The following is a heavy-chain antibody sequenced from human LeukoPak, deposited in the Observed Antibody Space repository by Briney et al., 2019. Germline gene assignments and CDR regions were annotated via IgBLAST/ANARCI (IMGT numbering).Heavy chain of an antibody. CDR2: ISSSGSPI. J-gene: IGHJ3*02. V-gene: IGHV3-48*03. CDR1: GFTFSSYE. D-gene: IGHD2/OR15-2a*01. CDR3: AKSTLPDAFDI. Sequence: GGSLRLSCAASGFTFSSYEMSWVRQAPGKGLEWISYISSSGSPIYYADSVKGRFTISRDNSKNTLYLQMNSLRAEDTAVYYCAKSTLPDAFDIWGQGTMVTVSS.